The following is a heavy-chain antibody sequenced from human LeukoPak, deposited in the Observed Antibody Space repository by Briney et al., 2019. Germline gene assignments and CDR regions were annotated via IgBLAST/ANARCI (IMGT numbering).Heavy chain of an antibody. D-gene: IGHD7-27*01. CDR1: GGSISSYY. Sequence: SETLSLTCTVSGGSISSYYWSWIRQPPGKGLEWIGYIYYSGSTNYNPSLKSRVTMSVDTSKNQFSLKLSSVTAADTAVYYCARERLGTHAFDIWGQGTMVTVSS. V-gene: IGHV4-59*12. J-gene: IGHJ3*02. CDR3: ARERLGTHAFDI. CDR2: IYYSGST.